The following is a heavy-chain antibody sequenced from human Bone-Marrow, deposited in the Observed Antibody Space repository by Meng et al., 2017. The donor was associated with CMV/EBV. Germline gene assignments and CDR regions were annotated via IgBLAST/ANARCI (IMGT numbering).Heavy chain of an antibody. CDR3: ARGGYGDYAGNWFDP. V-gene: IGHV1-46*02. Sequence: QVHLVQSGAEVKKPGASVKVSCKASGYTFKNYYIHWVRQAPGQGLEWMGIINPSGGSTRYAQKFHDRVTMTSDTPSNTVYMDLSNLRSEDTALYYCARGGYGDYAGNWFDPWGQGALVTVSS. CDR1: GYTFKNYY. J-gene: IGHJ5*02. CDR2: INPSGGST. D-gene: IGHD4-17*01.